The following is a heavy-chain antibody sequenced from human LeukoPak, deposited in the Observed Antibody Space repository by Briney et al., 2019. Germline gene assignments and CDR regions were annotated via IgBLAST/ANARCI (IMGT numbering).Heavy chain of an antibody. D-gene: IGHD6-13*01. V-gene: IGHV1-69*01. J-gene: IGHJ6*03. Sequence: SVKVSCKASGGAFSSYAISWVRQAPGQGLEWMGGIIPIFGTANYAQKFQGRVTITADESTSTAYMELSSLRSEDTAVYYCAGTSSSWDYYYYYMDVWGKGTTVTISS. CDR2: IIPIFGTA. CDR1: GGAFSSYA. CDR3: AGTSSSWDYYYYYMDV.